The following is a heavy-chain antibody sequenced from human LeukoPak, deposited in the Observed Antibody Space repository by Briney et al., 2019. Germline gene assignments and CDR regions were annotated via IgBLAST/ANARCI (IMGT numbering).Heavy chain of an antibody. J-gene: IGHJ4*02. Sequence: GGSLRLSCAASGFTFDDYAMHWVRQAPGKGLEWVSLISWDGGSTYYADSVKGRFTISRDNSKNSLYLQMNSLRAEDTALYYCAKDAGKYHGYLDYWGQGTLVTGSS. CDR3: AKDAGKYHGYLDY. V-gene: IGHV3-43D*03. CDR1: GFTFDDYA. D-gene: IGHD1-26*01. CDR2: ISWDGGST.